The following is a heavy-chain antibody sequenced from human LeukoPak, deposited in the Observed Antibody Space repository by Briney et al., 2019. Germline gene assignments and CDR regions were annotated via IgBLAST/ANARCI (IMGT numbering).Heavy chain of an antibody. D-gene: IGHD6-13*01. CDR1: GFIFSNYA. J-gene: IGHJ4*02. Sequence: PGGSLRLSCAASGFIFSNYAMHWVRQAPGKGLEYVSAITSNGGSTYYANSVKGRFTISRDNSKNTLYLQMGSLRAEDMAVYYCARDVHSNSWYYFDYWGQGTLVTVSS. CDR2: ITSNGGST. CDR3: ARDVHSNSWYYFDY. V-gene: IGHV3-64*01.